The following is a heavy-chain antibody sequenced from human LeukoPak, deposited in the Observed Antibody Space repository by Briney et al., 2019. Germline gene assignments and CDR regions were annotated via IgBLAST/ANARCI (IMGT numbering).Heavy chain of an antibody. D-gene: IGHD6-13*01. CDR3: ARDSAAGYGNDAFDI. CDR2: INHSGST. CDR1: GGSFSGYY. J-gene: IGHJ3*02. V-gene: IGHV4-34*01. Sequence: SETLSLTCAVYGGSFSGYYWSWIRQPPGKGLEWIGEINHSGSTNYNPSLKSRVTISVDKSKNQFPLKLSSVTAADTAVYYCARDSAAGYGNDAFDIWGQGTMVTISS.